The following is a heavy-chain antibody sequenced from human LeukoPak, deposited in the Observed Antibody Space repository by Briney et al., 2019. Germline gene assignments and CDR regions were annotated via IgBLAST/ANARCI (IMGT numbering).Heavy chain of an antibody. D-gene: IGHD6-13*01. J-gene: IGHJ4*02. Sequence: ASVKVSCKASGYTFTGYYMHWVRQAPGQGLEWMGWINPNSGGTNYAQKFQGRVTMTRDTSISTAYMELSRLRSDDTAVYYCARVYNIADHFDYWGQGTLVTVPS. CDR1: GYTFTGYY. V-gene: IGHV1-2*02. CDR3: ARVYNIADHFDY. CDR2: INPNSGGT.